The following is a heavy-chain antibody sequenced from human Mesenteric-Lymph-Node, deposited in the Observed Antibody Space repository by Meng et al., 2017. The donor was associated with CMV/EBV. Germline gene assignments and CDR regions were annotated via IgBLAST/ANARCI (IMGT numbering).Heavy chain of an antibody. CDR2: IYHSGST. Sequence: SGGSISSSNWWSWVRQPPGKGLGWIGEIYHSGSTNSNPSLKSRVTISVDKSKNQFSLKLSSVTAADTAVYYCASNDFWSGYSGRGDYWGQGTLVTVSS. V-gene: IGHV4-4*02. CDR1: GGSISSSNW. D-gene: IGHD3-3*01. J-gene: IGHJ4*02. CDR3: ASNDFWSGYSGRGDY.